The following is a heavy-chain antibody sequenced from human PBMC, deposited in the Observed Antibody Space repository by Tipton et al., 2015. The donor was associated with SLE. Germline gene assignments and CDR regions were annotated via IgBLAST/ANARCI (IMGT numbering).Heavy chain of an antibody. V-gene: IGHV4-4*07. D-gene: IGHD5-12*01. J-gene: IGHJ3*02. CDR2: IYTSGST. Sequence: TLSLTCTVSGGSISSYYWSWIRQPAGKGLEWIGRIYTSGSTNYNPSLKSRVTISVDTSKNQFSLKLSSVTAADTAVYYCARGHERHYDSPNFDIWGQGTMVTVSS. CDR3: ARGHERHYDSPNFDI. CDR1: GGSISSYY.